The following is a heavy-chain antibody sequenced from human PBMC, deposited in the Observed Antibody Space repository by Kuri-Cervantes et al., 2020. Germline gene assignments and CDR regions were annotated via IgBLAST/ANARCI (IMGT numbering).Heavy chain of an antibody. V-gene: IGHV3-21*04. J-gene: IGHJ6*02. CDR2: ISSSSSYI. Sequence: GGSLRLSCAASGFTFSSYSMNWVRQAPGKGLEWVSSISSSSSYIYYADSVKGRFTISRDNSKNTLYLQMNSLRAEDTAVYYCAKDRTMLRDMDVWGQGTTVTVSS. CDR3: AKDRTMLRDMDV. D-gene: IGHD3-10*01. CDR1: GFTFSSYS.